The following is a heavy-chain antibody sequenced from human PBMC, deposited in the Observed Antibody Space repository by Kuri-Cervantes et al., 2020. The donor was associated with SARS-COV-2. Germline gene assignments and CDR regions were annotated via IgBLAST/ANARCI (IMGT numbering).Heavy chain of an antibody. CDR2: ITGPGTTT. CDR3: ARDLRPLELYYYYGMDV. CDR1: GFTFSSYG. V-gene: IGHV3-48*02. Sequence: GESLKISCAASGFTFSSYGMHWVRQAPGKGLEWVSSITGPGTTTFYADSVKGRLTISRDNSKNSLYLQMNSLRDEDTAVYYCARDLRPLELYYYYGMDVWGQGNTVNRLL. D-gene: IGHD4-17*01. J-gene: IGHJ6*02.